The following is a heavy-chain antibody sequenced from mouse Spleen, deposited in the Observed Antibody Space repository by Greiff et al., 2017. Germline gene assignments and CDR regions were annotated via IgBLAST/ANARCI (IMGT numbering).Heavy chain of an antibody. D-gene: IGHD4-1*01. J-gene: IGHJ3*01. V-gene: IGHV1-18*01. Sequence: EVQLQQSGPELVKPGASVKIPCKASGYTFTDYNMDWVKQSHGKSLERIGDINPNNGGTIYNQKFKGKATLTVDKSSSTAYMELRSLTSEDTAVYYCALTAWFAYWGQGTLVTVSA. CDR3: ALTAWFAY. CDR1: GYTFTDYN. CDR2: INPNNGGT.